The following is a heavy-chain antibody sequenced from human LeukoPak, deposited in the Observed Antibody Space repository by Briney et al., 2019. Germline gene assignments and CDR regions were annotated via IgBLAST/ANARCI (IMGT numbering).Heavy chain of an antibody. CDR2: FDPEDGET. J-gene: IGHJ5*02. CDR3: ALGGYYYDSSGYYNWIDP. D-gene: IGHD3-22*01. Sequence: ASVKVSCKVSGYTLTELSMHWVRQAPGKGLEWMGGFDPEDGETIYAQKFQGRVTMTEDTSTDTAYMELSSLRSEDTAVYYCALGGYYYDSSGYYNWIDPWGQGTLVTVSS. V-gene: IGHV1-24*01. CDR1: GYTLTELS.